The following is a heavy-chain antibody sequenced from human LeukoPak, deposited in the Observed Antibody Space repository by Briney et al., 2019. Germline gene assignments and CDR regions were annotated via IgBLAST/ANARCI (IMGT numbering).Heavy chain of an antibody. CDR2: IYYTGST. D-gene: IGHD5-12*01. Sequence: SETLSLTCTVSGGSITSGGSYWGWIRQHPGKGLEWIGYIYYTGSTNYNPSLKRRLTMSIDTFKSRVSLKLNSVTAADTAVYYCARRVGIYPTYYFDFWGQGTLVTVSS. V-gene: IGHV4-31*03. CDR3: ARRVGIYPTYYFDF. CDR1: GGSITSGGSY. J-gene: IGHJ4*02.